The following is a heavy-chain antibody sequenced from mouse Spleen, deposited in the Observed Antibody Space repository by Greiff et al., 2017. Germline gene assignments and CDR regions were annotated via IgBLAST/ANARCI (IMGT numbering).Heavy chain of an antibody. J-gene: IGHJ4*01. Sequence: VQLQQSGAELVKPGASVKMSCKASGYTFTSYWITWVKQRPGQGLEWIGDIYPGSGSTNYNEKFKSKATLTVDTSSSTAYMQLSSLTSEDSAVYYCARIYYYGSSYADYAMDYWGQGTSVTVSS. CDR2: IYPGSGST. CDR3: ARIYYYGSSYADYAMDY. V-gene: IGHV1-55*01. CDR1: GYTFTSYW. D-gene: IGHD1-1*01.